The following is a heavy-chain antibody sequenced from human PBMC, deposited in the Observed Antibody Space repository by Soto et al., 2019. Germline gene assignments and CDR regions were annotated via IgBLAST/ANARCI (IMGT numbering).Heavy chain of an antibody. V-gene: IGHV5-51*01. CDR1: GDSFTSYW. Sequence: PGESLKISCQGSGDSFTSYWIAWVRQMPGKGLEWMGIIYPSDSDAKYSPSFQGQVTISVDKSTSTAYLQWSSLKAADTAMYYCARQGGYGYGYWGQGTLVTVSS. CDR3: ARQGGYGYGY. CDR2: IYPSDSDA. D-gene: IGHD5-18*01. J-gene: IGHJ4*02.